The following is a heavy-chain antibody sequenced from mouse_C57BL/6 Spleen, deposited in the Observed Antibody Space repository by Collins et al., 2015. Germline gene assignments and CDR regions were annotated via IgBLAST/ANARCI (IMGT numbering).Heavy chain of an antibody. Sequence: QVQLKESGPGLVAPSQSLSITCTVSGFSLTNYGVSWVRQPPGKGLEWLGVIWGDGSTNYHSALISRLSISKDNSKSQVFLKLNSLQTDDTATYYCAKGLYGSRGAYWGQGTLVTVSA. V-gene: IGHV2-3*01. CDR2: IWGDGST. CDR1: GFSLTNYG. J-gene: IGHJ3*01. CDR3: AKGLYGSRGAY. D-gene: IGHD1-1*01.